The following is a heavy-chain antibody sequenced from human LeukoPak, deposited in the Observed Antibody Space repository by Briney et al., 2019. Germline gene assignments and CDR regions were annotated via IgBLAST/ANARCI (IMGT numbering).Heavy chain of an antibody. Sequence: GSLRLSCAASGFTFSSYWMSWVRQAPGKGLEWVANIKQDGSEKYYVDSVKGRFTISRDNAKNSLYLQMNSLRAEDTAVYYCARGPTYYDFWSGYSVFDYWGQGTLVTVSS. V-gene: IGHV3-7*01. CDR2: IKQDGSEK. D-gene: IGHD3-3*01. CDR1: GFTFSSYW. J-gene: IGHJ4*02. CDR3: ARGPTYYDFWSGYSVFDY.